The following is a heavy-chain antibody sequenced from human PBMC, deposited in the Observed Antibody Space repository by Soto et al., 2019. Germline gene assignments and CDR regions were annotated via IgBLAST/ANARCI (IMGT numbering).Heavy chain of an antibody. J-gene: IGHJ2*01. V-gene: IGHV4-61*01. CDR3: ARVRDWHFDL. CDR1: GGAVSSGSFY. Sequence: QVQLQESGPGLVKPSETLSLTCTVSGGAVSSGSFYWSWIRQPPGKGLEWIGYIFYSGSTNYNPSLKSRVTISVDASKNQFSLSLSSVTAADTAVYYCARVRDWHFDLWGRGALITVSS. CDR2: IFYSGST.